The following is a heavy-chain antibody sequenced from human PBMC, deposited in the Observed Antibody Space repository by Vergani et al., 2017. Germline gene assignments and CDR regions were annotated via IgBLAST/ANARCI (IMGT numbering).Heavy chain of an antibody. D-gene: IGHD2-15*01. J-gene: IGHJ5*02. V-gene: IGHV1-2*02. CDR3: ARDAPLGYCSGGSCYPSFDP. Sequence: QVQLVQSGAEVKKPGASVKVSCKASGYTFTGYYMHWVRQAPGQGLEWMGWINPNSGGTNYAQKFQGRVTMTRDTSISTAYMELSRLRSDDTAVYYCARDAPLGYCSGGSCYPSFDPWGQGTLVTVSS. CDR2: INPNSGGT. CDR1: GYTFTGYY.